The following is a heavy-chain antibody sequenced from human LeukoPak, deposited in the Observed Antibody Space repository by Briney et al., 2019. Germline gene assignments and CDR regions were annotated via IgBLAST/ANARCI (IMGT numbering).Heavy chain of an antibody. Sequence: GGSLRLSCAASGFTFSSYGMHWVRQAPGKGLEWVAVISYDGSNKYYADSVKGRFTISRDNSKNTLYLQMNSLRAEDTAVYYCAKDLLRIAAAGVGYWGQGTLVTVSS. J-gene: IGHJ4*02. V-gene: IGHV3-30*18. D-gene: IGHD6-13*01. CDR2: ISYDGSNK. CDR3: AKDLLRIAAAGVGY. CDR1: GFTFSSYG.